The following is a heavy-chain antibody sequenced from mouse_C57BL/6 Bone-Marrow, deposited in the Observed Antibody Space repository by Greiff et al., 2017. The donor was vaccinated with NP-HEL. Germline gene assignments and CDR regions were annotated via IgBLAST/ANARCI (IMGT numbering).Heavy chain of an antibody. Sequence: VQLQQPGAELVMPGASVKLSCKASGYTFTSYWMHWVKQRPGQGLEWIGEIYPSDSYTNYNQKFKGKSTLTADKSSSTTYMQLSSLTSEDSAFYYCARPRCYDSSYDYWGQGTTLTVSS. J-gene: IGHJ2*01. CDR1: GYTFTSYW. V-gene: IGHV1-69*01. CDR2: IYPSDSYT. D-gene: IGHD1-1*01. CDR3: ARPRCYDSSYDY.